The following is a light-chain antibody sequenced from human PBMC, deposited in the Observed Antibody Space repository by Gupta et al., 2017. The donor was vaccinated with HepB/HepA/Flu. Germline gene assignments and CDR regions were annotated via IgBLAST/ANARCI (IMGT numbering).Light chain of an antibody. CDR3: ATWDKSLSVWV. Sequence: QSVLTQPPSVSAAPGQKVTISCSGSSSNIGNNFASWYQQLPGAAPKLLIYENNKRPSGIPDRFSGSKSGTSATLCITGLQTGDEADYYCATWDKSLSVWVFGGGTKLTVL. CDR2: ENN. V-gene: IGLV1-51*02. J-gene: IGLJ3*02. CDR1: SSNIGNNF.